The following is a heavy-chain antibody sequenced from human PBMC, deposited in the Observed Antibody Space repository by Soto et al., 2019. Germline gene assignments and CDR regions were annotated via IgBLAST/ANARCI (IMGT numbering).Heavy chain of an antibody. D-gene: IGHD2-2*01. Sequence: QVQLQESGPGLVKPSETLSLTCTVSGGSISRYYWNSIRQPPGKGLEWIGYIYYRGSTNYNPSLNPRVTRSVDTSKDQSSLKLTSVTGAETAVDYCAKEGPSTSDWLIGVDYWGQGTLVTVSS. CDR2: IYYRGST. CDR1: GGSISRYY. CDR3: AKEGPSTSDWLIGVDY. J-gene: IGHJ4*02. V-gene: IGHV4-59*01.